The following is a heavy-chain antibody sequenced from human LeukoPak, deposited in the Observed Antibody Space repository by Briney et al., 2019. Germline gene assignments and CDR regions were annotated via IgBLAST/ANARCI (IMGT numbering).Heavy chain of an antibody. Sequence: SETLSLTCTVSGGSISSYYWSWIRQPPGKGLEWIGYIYYSGSTNYNPSLEGRVTISVDTSKNQFSLKLSSVTAADTAVYYCARHRGYSGYVDYWGQGTLVTVSS. CDR1: GGSISSYY. J-gene: IGHJ4*02. V-gene: IGHV4-59*08. CDR2: IYYSGST. CDR3: ARHRGYSGYVDY. D-gene: IGHD5-12*01.